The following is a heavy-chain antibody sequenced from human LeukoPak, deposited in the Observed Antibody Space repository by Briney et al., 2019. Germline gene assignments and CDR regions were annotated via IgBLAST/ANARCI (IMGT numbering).Heavy chain of an antibody. D-gene: IGHD6-13*01. CDR2: IYYSGNT. V-gene: IGHV4-59*12. CDR1: GGSMTTYY. J-gene: IGHJ4*02. CDR3: ARHSSSSWYYYFDY. Sequence: SETLSLTCTVSGGSMTTYYWSWIRQPPGKGLEWIGYIYYSGNTNYNPSLNSRVTISLGTSKKQFSLKLSSVTAADTAVYYCARHSSSSWYYYFDYWGQGTLVTVSS.